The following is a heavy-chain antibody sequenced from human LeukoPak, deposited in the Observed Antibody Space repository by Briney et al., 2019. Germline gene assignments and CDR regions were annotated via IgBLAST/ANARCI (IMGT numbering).Heavy chain of an antibody. J-gene: IGHJ4*02. V-gene: IGHV1-18*01. Sequence: ASVKLSCNSSGSTVTIYGSSWVRQSPRQPPEWRRWSSAYDGNTNSAQKLQGRVTMTTHTSTSTAYIELRSLRSGDTAVYYCARFKLTDIVVVQAAMDDWGQGTLVNVSS. D-gene: IGHD2-2*01. CDR3: ARFKLTDIVVVQAAMDD. CDR1: GSTVTIYG. CDR2: SSAYDGNT.